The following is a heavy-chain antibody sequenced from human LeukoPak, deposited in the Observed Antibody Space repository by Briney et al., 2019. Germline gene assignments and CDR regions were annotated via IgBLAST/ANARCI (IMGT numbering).Heavy chain of an antibody. CDR3: ARNNGMDV. CDR2: VNRDGSET. Sequence: GGPLDPSFPASGLALSSHWMPWVRQFQGRGPEWVANVNRDGSETYYLDSVKGRFTISKDNAKNSLYLQMNSLRAEDTALYHCARNNGMDVWGQGTTVIVSS. J-gene: IGHJ6*02. CDR1: GLALSSHW. V-gene: IGHV3-7*03.